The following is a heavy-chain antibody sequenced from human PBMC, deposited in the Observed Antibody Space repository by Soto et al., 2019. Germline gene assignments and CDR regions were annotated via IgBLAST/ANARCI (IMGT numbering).Heavy chain of an antibody. Sequence: PGGSLRLSCAASGFTFSSYGMHWVRQAPGKGLEWVAVISKDGNVKYYAESVKGRFTISRGNSKNTLYLQMNSLGAEDTAAYYCTGEVASGYWGQGTLVTVSS. D-gene: IGHD2-8*02. J-gene: IGHJ4*02. CDR1: GFTFSSYG. V-gene: IGHV3-30*03. CDR2: ISKDGNVK. CDR3: TGEVASGY.